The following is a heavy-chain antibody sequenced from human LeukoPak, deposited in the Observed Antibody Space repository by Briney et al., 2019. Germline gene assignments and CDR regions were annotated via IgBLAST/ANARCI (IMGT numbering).Heavy chain of an antibody. V-gene: IGHV3-74*01. CDR3: ARVRGYSSGWCPTYDAFDI. CDR2: INSDGSIT. CDR1: GFTFSDYW. J-gene: IGHJ3*02. Sequence: GGSLRLSCAASGFTFSDYWMHWVRQAPGKGLVWVSRINSDGSITNYADSVKGRFTISRDNAKNTLYLQMNSLRAEDTAVYYCARVRGYSSGWCPTYDAFDIWGQGTMVTVSS. D-gene: IGHD6-19*01.